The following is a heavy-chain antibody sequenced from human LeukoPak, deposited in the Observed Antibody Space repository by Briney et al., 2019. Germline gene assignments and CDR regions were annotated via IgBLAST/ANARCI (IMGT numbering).Heavy chain of an antibody. J-gene: IGHJ6*03. CDR1: GFTFSSYA. Sequence: PGGSLRLSCAASGFTFSSYAMHWVRQAPGKGLEWVAVISYDGSNKYYADSVEGRFTISRDNSKNTLYLQMNSLRAEDTALYYCAKGSLRKVHYYYYMDVWGKGTTVTISS. CDR3: AKGSLRKVHYYYYMDV. CDR2: ISYDGSNK. D-gene: IGHD5-24*01. V-gene: IGHV3-30*04.